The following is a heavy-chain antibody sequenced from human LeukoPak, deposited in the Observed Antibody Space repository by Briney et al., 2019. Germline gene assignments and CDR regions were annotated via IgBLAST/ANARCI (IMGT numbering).Heavy chain of an antibody. D-gene: IGHD6-19*01. Sequence: KLSCKASGGTFSSYAISWVRQAPGKGLEWVANIKQDGSEKYYVDSVKGRFTISRDNAKNSLYLQMNSLRAEDTAVYYCAREGTSAVAGSFDYWGQGTLVTVSS. CDR2: IKQDGSEK. V-gene: IGHV3-7*01. J-gene: IGHJ4*02. CDR3: AREGTSAVAGSFDY. CDR1: GGTFSSYA.